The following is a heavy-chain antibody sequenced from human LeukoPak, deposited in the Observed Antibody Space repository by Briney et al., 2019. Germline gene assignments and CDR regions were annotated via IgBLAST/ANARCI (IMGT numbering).Heavy chain of an antibody. D-gene: IGHD6-13*01. CDR3: AKDQGIAAAGTPNY. V-gene: IGHV3-33*06. J-gene: IGHJ4*02. CDR2: IWYDGSNK. CDR1: GFTFSSYG. Sequence: GGSLGLSCAASGFTFSSYGMHWVRQAPGKGLEWVAVIWYDGSNKYYADSVKGRFTISRDNSKNTLYLQMNSLRAEDTAVYYCAKDQGIAAAGTPNYWGQGTLVTVSS.